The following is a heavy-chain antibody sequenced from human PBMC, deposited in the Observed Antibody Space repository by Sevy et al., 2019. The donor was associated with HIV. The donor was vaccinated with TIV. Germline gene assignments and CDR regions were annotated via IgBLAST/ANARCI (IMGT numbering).Heavy chain of an antibody. J-gene: IGHJ5*02. Sequence: PSETLSLTCAVSGGSVSSDNYYWTWIRQHPGKGLEWIGYIYHLGSTSSNPSLKSRVTISVDTSKNQFSLKLRSVTAADTAVYFCAREAGYCSNGVCYTGWFDPWGQGTLVTVSS. CDR2: IYHLGST. CDR3: AREAGYCSNGVCYTGWFDP. V-gene: IGHV4-31*11. D-gene: IGHD2-8*01. CDR1: GGSVSSDNYY.